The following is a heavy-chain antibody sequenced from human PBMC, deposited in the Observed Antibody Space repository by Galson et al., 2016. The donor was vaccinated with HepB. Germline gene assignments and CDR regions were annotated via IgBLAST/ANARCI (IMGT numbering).Heavy chain of an antibody. CDR1: GFTFSRSG. CDR3: ARELVWSAFDL. V-gene: IGHV3-48*02. J-gene: IGHJ3*01. D-gene: IGHD6-6*01. Sequence: SLRLSCAESGFTFSRSGVNWVRQAPGKGLQWVSYISTSVNTIYYADSVKGRFTISRDNAQNSVYLQMNSLRDDDTAVYYCARELVWSAFDLWGQGTMVTVSS. CDR2: ISTSVNTI.